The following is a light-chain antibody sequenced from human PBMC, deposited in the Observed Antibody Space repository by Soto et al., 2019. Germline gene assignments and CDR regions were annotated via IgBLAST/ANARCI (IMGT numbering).Light chain of an antibody. CDR2: DAS. J-gene: IGKJ1*01. Sequence: DIQMTQSPSTLSAYVGDRVTITCRASQSISSWLAWYQQKPGKAPKLLIYDASSLESGVPSRFSGSGSGTEFTLTISSLEPEDFAVYYCQQRSNWPRTFGQGTKVDI. V-gene: IGKV1-5*01. CDR3: QQRSNWPRT. CDR1: QSISSW.